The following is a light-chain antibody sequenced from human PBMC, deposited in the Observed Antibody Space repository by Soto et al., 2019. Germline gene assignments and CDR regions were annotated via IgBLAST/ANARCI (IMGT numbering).Light chain of an antibody. CDR2: GAS. J-gene: IGKJ1*01. V-gene: IGKV3-20*01. CDR1: QTITGTY. CDR3: QQYGRSKRWT. Sequence: EVVLTQFPGTLSLSPGERATLSCRASQTITGTYLAWYQQKPGQAPRLLIQGASTRATGIQDRFSGGGTGTDFNLNISRVEPEDFAMYYCQQYGRSKRWTFGQGTKVEVK.